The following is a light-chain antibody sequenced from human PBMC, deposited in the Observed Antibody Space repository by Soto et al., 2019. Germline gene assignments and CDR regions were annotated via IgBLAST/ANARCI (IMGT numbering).Light chain of an antibody. J-gene: IGKJ1*01. CDR3: HQHGSGPWP. CDR1: QSVSSNN. Sequence: EIVLTQSPDTLSLSPGERATLSCRASQSVSSNNLAWYQHKPGQPPRLLIYVASRRATGIPDRFSGSGSGSEFTLTITRLEPEDFAVYYCHQHGSGPWPFGQGTKVEIK. CDR2: VAS. V-gene: IGKV3-20*01.